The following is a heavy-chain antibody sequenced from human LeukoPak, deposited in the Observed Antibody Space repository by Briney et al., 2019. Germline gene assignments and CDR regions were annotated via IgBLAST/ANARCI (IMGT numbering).Heavy chain of an antibody. CDR1: GGSFSGYY. V-gene: IGHV4-34*01. CDR3: ASRPPFFGVVRDNWFDP. J-gene: IGHJ5*02. Sequence: SETLSLTCAVYGGSFSGYYWSWIRQPPGKGLEWSGEINHSGSTNYNPSLKRRVTISVDTSKYQFSLKLSSVTAADTALYYCASRPPFFGVVRDNWFDPWGQGTLVTVSS. D-gene: IGHD3-3*01. CDR2: INHSGST.